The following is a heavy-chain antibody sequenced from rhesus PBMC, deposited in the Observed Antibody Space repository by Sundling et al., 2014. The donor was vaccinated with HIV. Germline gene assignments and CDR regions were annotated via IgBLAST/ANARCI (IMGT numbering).Heavy chain of an antibody. CDR1: GGSFSGSY. V-gene: IGHV4-99*01. CDR3: ARLPSSYDSYFDY. J-gene: IGHJ4*01. D-gene: IGHD3-40*01. CDR2: ISGGFGST. Sequence: QVQLQESGPGLVKPSETLSLTCAVSGGSFSGSYWGWIRQPPGKGLEYIGYISGGFGSTNYIPSLKSRVTFSKDTSKNQFSLKLNSVTAADTAVYFCARLPSSYDSYFDYWGQGVLVTVSS.